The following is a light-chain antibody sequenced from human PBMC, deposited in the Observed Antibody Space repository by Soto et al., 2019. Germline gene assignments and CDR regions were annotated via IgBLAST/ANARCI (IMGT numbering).Light chain of an antibody. CDR2: DAS. CDR1: QSISSW. Sequence: DIQMTQSPSTLSASVGDRVTITCRASQSISSWLAWYQQKPGKAPKLLIYDASSLESGVPSRFSGSGSATEFTLTTSSLQPDDFATYYCQQYNTYSYTFGQGTRLEIK. V-gene: IGKV1-5*01. J-gene: IGKJ5*01. CDR3: QQYNTYSYT.